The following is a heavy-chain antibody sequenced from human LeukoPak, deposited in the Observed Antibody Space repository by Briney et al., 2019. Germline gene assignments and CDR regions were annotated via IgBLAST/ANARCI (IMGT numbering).Heavy chain of an antibody. CDR3: ASADYYDSSGYWMGFDY. D-gene: IGHD3-22*01. J-gene: IGHJ4*02. V-gene: IGHV3-11*03. Sequence: GGSLRLSCAAPGFTFRDYYISWIPPAPRKWLERVSYLSSSSRYTNYADSVKGRFTISRDNAKNSLYLQMNSLRAEDTAVYYCASADYYDSSGYWMGFDYWGQGTLVTVSS. CDR1: GFTFRDYY. CDR2: LSSSSRYT.